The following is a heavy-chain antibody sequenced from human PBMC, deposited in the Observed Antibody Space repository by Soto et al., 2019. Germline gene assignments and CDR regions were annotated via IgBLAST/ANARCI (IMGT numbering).Heavy chain of an antibody. CDR3: ARGKGDDDYIYYYYGMDV. D-gene: IGHD4-17*01. J-gene: IGHJ6*02. CDR1: GFTFSSYY. V-gene: IGHV3-11*01. Sequence: GGSLRVSCAASGFTFSSYYMSWVRQPPGKGLEWISYISSSGSTIYYADSVKGRFTISRDNAKNSLYLQMNSLRAEDTAVYYCARGKGDDDYIYYYYGMDVWGQGTTVTVS. CDR2: ISSSGSTI.